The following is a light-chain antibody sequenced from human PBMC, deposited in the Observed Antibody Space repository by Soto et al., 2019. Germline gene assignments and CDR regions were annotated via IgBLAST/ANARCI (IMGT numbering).Light chain of an antibody. J-gene: IGLJ1*01. Sequence: QAVVTQEPSFSVSPGGTVTLTCGLSSGSVSTSYYPSWYQQTPGQAPRTLIYSTNTRSSGVPDRFSGSILGNKAALTITGAQADDESDYYCVLYMGSGTLYVFGTWTKLTVL. CDR3: VLYMGSGTLYV. V-gene: IGLV8-61*01. CDR2: STN. CDR1: SGSVSTSYY.